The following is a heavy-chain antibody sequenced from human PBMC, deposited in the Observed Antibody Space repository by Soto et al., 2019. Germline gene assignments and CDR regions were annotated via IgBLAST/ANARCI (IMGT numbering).Heavy chain of an antibody. V-gene: IGHV4-39*01. Sequence: SETLSLTCTVSGGSISSSSYYWGWIRQPPGKGLEWIGSIYYSGSTYYNPSLKSRVTISVDTSKNQFSLKLSSVTAADTAVYYCARGGGGYSYGNYYYYYMDVWGKGTTVTVSS. J-gene: IGHJ6*03. CDR3: ARGGGGYSYGNYYYYYMDV. CDR1: GGSISSSSYY. D-gene: IGHD5-18*01. CDR2: IYYSGST.